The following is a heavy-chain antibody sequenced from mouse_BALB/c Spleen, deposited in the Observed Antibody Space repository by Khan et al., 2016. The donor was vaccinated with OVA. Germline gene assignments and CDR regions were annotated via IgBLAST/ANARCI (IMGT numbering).Heavy chain of an antibody. CDR2: IDPFSGGT. J-gene: IGHJ3*01. Sequence: VQLQQPGPELMKPGASVKISCKASGYSFTSYYIHWVMQSHGKSLEWIGYIDPFSGGTTYNQKFKGKATLTVDKSSSTAYIHLSSLKSEDSAVYYCTRHGYVAWFTYWGQGTLVTVSA. CDR3: TRHGYVAWFTY. CDR1: GYSFTSYY. V-gene: IGHV1S135*01. D-gene: IGHD2-2*01.